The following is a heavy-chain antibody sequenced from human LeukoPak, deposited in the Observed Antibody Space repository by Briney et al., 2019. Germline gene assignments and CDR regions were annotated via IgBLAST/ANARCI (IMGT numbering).Heavy chain of an antibody. CDR3: ARDSGYTSGWPIDH. D-gene: IGHD6-19*01. J-gene: IGHJ4*02. V-gene: IGHV4-34*01. Sequence: PSETLSLTCAVYGGSFSGYYWSWIRQPPGKGLEWIGEINHRGNTNYNPSLKSRVTISVDTSKNQFPLKLSSVTAADTAVYYCARDSGYTSGWPIDHWGQGTLVTVSS. CDR2: INHRGNT. CDR1: GGSFSGYY.